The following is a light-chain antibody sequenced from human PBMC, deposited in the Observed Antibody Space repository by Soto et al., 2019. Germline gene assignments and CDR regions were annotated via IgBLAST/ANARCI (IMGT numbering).Light chain of an antibody. CDR2: SAS. Sequence: DIQLTQSPSFLSASVGDRVTITCRASQGISSYLAWYQQKPGKAPKLLIYSASTLQSGVPSRFSASESGSEFTLTISSLQPEDFGTYYCQQLNTYPVTFGPGTKVDIK. J-gene: IGKJ3*01. CDR3: QQLNTYPVT. V-gene: IGKV1-9*01. CDR1: QGISSY.